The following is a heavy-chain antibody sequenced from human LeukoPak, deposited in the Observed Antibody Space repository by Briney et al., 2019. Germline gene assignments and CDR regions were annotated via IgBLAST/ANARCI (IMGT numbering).Heavy chain of an antibody. J-gene: IGHJ3*02. Sequence: GGSLRLSCAASGFTFSGYWMSWVRQAPGKGLEWVSAISGSGGSTYYADSVKGRFTISRDNSKNTLYLQMNSLRAEDTAVYYCAKDLRYYDSSGYYTKASDAFDIWGQGTMVTVSS. CDR3: AKDLRYYDSSGYYTKASDAFDI. V-gene: IGHV3-23*01. CDR2: ISGSGGST. CDR1: GFTFSGYW. D-gene: IGHD3-22*01.